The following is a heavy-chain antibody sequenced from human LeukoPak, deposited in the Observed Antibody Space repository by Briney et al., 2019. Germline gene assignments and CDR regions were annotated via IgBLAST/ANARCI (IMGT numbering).Heavy chain of an antibody. CDR2: IWYGGSNK. D-gene: IGHD1-26*01. V-gene: IGHV3-30*02. J-gene: IGHJ3*02. Sequence: GGSLRLSCAASGFTFSSYGMHWVRQAPGKGLERVAVIWYGGSNKYYADSVKGRFTISRDNSKNTLYLQMNSLRAEDTAMYYCAKGEDLYGALDIWGQGTKVTVSS. CDR1: GFTFSSYG. CDR3: AKGEDLYGALDI.